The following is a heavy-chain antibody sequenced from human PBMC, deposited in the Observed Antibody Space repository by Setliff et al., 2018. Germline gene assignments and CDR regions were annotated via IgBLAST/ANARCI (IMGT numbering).Heavy chain of an antibody. CDR1: GFTFSSYG. Sequence: GGSLRLSCAASGFTFSSYGMNWVRQAPGKGLEWLSYISSSSTTIYYADSAKGRFTISRDNAKNSLYLQMNSLRAEDTAVYYCARDHAYGSRFYYYYYGMDVWGQGTTVTV. D-gene: IGHD3-10*01. V-gene: IGHV3-48*04. CDR2: ISSSSTTI. CDR3: ARDHAYGSRFYYYYYGMDV. J-gene: IGHJ6*02.